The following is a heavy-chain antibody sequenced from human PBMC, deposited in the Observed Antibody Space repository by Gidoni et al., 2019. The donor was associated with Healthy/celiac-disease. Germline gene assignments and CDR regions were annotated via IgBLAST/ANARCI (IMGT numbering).Heavy chain of an antibody. CDR1: GGSLSSSSYY. Sequence: QLQLQESGPGLVKPSEPLSLTCTVSGGSLSSSSYYWGWTRQPPGKGLEWIGSIYYSGSTYYNPSLKSRVTISVDTSKNQFSLKLSSVTAADTAVYYCARQYSSSWYSPDIDYYGMDVWGQGTTVTVSS. CDR2: IYYSGST. CDR3: ARQYSSSWYSPDIDYYGMDV. V-gene: IGHV4-39*01. J-gene: IGHJ6*02. D-gene: IGHD6-13*01.